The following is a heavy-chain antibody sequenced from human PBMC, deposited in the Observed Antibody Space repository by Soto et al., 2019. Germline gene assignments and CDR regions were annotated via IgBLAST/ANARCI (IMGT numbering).Heavy chain of an antibody. D-gene: IGHD5-12*01. CDR3: ARESGYDYAFDI. V-gene: IGHV3-33*01. CDR2: IWYDGSNK. J-gene: IGHJ3*02. Sequence: QVQLVESGGGVVQPGRSLRLSCAASGFTFSSYGMHWVRQAPGKGLEWVAVIWYDGSNKYYADSVKVRFTISRDNSKNTLYLQMNSLRAEDTAVYYCARESGYDYAFDIWGQGTMVTVSS. CDR1: GFTFSSYG.